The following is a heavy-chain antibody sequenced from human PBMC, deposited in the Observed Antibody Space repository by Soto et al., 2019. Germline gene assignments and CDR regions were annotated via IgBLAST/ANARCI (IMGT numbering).Heavy chain of an antibody. CDR1: RFNFSHYW. J-gene: IGHJ4*02. CDR2: LNQNASSP. D-gene: IGHD2-8*01. CDR3: VRSTSGCFDY. Sequence: EVQLLESGGGSVRPGGTLTLSCAAPRFNFSHYWMHLVRQVPGRGLLWVSRLNQNASSPSYADFVKGRFTISRDNAKNTLYLHMSSLRAEDSAIYYCVRSTSGCFDYWGQGAVVSVSS. V-gene: IGHV3-74*01.